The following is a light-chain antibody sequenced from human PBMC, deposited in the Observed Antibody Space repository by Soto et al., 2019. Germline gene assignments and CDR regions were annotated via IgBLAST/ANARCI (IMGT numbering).Light chain of an antibody. J-gene: IGKJ1*01. CDR3: LQDYNYPWT. CDR1: QGIRND. V-gene: IGKV1-6*01. Sequence: IQMTQSPSTLSASVGDRVTISCRASQGIRNDLGWYQQTPGRAQKLLIYSASILQSGVPSRFSGSGSGTDFTLTIDNVQPEDLATYYCLQDYNYPWTFGQGTKVDIK. CDR2: SAS.